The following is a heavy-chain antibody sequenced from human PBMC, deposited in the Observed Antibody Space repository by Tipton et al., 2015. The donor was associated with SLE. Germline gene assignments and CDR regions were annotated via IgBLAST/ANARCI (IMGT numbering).Heavy chain of an antibody. CDR3: ARHIGDSSGYYYIYYYYYGMDV. D-gene: IGHD3-22*01. CDR1: GGSISTSY. J-gene: IGHJ6*02. V-gene: IGHV4-59*01. CDR2: IYYSGST. Sequence: HTCTVSGGSISTSYLAWIRQSPGKGLEWIGQIYYSGSTYYNPSLKTRVTMSVDRSRTQFSLNLSSVTAADTAVYYCARHIGDSSGYYYIYYYYYGMDVWGQGTTVTVSS.